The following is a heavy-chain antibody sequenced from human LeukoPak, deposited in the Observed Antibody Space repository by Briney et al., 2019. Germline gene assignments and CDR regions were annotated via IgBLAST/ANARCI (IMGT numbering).Heavy chain of an antibody. CDR3: ARRKQWLALLWRNNWFDP. Sequence: SETLSLTCAVYGGSFSGYYWSWIRQPPGKGLEWIGEINHSGSTNYNPSLKSRVTISVDTSKNQFSLKLSSVTAADTAVYYCARRKQWLALLWRNNWFDPWGQGTLVTVSS. CDR1: GGSFSGYY. CDR2: INHSGST. J-gene: IGHJ5*02. D-gene: IGHD6-19*01. V-gene: IGHV4-34*01.